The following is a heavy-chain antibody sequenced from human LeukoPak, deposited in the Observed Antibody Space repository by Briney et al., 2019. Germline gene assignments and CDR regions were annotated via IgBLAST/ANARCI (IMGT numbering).Heavy chain of an antibody. D-gene: IGHD3-10*01. V-gene: IGHV4-4*07. CDR3: ARERGNLRGDAFEN. J-gene: IGHJ3*02. Sequence: SETLSLTCTVSGVSFSSYYWTWIRQPAGKGLEWIGRIYSSGNTNYNPSLESRVTMSIDTSKNQFSLKLTSVAAADTAVYYCARERGNLRGDAFENWGQGTMVTVSS. CDR1: GVSFSSYY. CDR2: IYSSGNT.